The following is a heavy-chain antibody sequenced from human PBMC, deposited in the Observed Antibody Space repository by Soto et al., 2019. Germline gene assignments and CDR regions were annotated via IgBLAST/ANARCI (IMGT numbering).Heavy chain of an antibody. J-gene: IGHJ6*02. Sequence: GGSLRLSCAASGFTFSSYEMNWVRQAPGKGLEWVSYISSSGSTIYYADSVKGRFTISRDNAKNSLYLQMNSLRAEDTAVYYCARSYSSSWYYYYGMDVWGQGTTGTVSS. CDR1: GFTFSSYE. D-gene: IGHD6-13*01. V-gene: IGHV3-48*03. CDR2: ISSSGSTI. CDR3: ARSYSSSWYYYYGMDV.